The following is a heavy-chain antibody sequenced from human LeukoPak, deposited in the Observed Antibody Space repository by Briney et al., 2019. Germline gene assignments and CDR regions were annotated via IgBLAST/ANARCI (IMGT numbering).Heavy chain of an antibody. CDR3: ARVGYSSGWYSLRAFDI. V-gene: IGHV3-21*01. D-gene: IGHD6-19*01. J-gene: IGHJ3*02. CDR1: GFTFSSYN. Sequence: GGSLRLSCAASGFTFSSYNMNRVRQAPGKGLEWVSSITSGSSYIYYADSVKGRFTISRDNAKNSLYLQMNSLRAEDTAVYYCARVGYSSGWYSLRAFDIWGQGTMVTVSS. CDR2: ITSGSSYI.